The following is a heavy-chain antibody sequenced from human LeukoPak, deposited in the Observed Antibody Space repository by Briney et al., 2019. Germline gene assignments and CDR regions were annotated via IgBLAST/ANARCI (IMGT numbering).Heavy chain of an antibody. CDR1: GGSFSGYY. J-gene: IGHJ4*02. D-gene: IGHD3-22*01. CDR3: AKGASSGHY. CDR2: INHSGST. Sequence: SETLSLTCAVYGGSFSGYYWSWIRQPPGKGLEWIGEINHSGSTNYNPSLKSRVTISVDTSKNQFSLKLSSVTAADTAVYYCAKGASSGHYWGQGTLVTVSS. V-gene: IGHV4-34*01.